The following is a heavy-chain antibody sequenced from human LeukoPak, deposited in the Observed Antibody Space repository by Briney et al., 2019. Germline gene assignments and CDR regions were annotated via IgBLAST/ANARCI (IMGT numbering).Heavy chain of an antibody. Sequence: KPSQTLPLTCTVSGGSISSGSYYWSWIRQPAGKGLEWIGRIYTSGSTNYNPSLRSRVTISVDTSKNQFSLKLSSVTAADTAVYYCVRWGCSGGSCYYDYWGQGTLVTVSS. J-gene: IGHJ4*02. CDR1: GGSISSGSYY. V-gene: IGHV4-61*02. D-gene: IGHD2-15*01. CDR3: VRWGCSGGSCYYDY. CDR2: IYTSGST.